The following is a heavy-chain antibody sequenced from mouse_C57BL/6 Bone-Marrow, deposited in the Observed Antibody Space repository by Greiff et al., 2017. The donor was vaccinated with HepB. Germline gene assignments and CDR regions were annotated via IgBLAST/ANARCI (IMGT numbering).Heavy chain of an antibody. D-gene: IGHD4-1*01. CDR2: ISGGGGNT. V-gene: IGHV5-9*01. J-gene: IGHJ2*01. CDR1: GFTFSSYT. Sequence: EVKLVESGGGLVKPGGSLKLSCAASGFTFSSYTMSWVRQTPEKRLEWVATISGGGGNTYYPDSVKGRFTISRDNAKNTRYLQMSSLRSEDTALYYCARDVNGNYFDYWGQGTTLTVSS. CDR3: ARDVNGNYFDY.